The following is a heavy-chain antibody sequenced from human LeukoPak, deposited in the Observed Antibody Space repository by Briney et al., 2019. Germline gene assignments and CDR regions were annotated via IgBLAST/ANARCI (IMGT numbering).Heavy chain of an antibody. CDR2: INWNGGST. CDR3: ARQIRGYSYGYGYFDY. CDR1: GFTFDDYG. D-gene: IGHD5-18*01. V-gene: IGHV3-20*04. Sequence: GGSLRLSCAASGFTFDDYGMSWVRHAPGKGLEWVSGINWNGGSTGYADSVKGRFTISRDNAKNSLYLQMNSLRAEDTALYYCARQIRGYSYGYGYFDYWGQGTLVTVSS. J-gene: IGHJ4*02.